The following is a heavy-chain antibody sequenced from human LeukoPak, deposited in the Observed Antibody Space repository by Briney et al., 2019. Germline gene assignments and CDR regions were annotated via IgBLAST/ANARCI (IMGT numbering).Heavy chain of an antibody. D-gene: IGHD7-27*01. CDR2: ISGSGST. CDR3: ASRKLGNDY. J-gene: IGHJ4*02. V-gene: IGHV4-4*07. CDR1: GDSISYFY. Sequence: PSETLSLTCSVSGDSISYFYWSWIRQAAGKGLEWIGRISGSGSTDYNASLKSRVTMSVDTSKNQLSLKVISVTAADTAVYYCASRKLGNDYWGQGTLVTVSS.